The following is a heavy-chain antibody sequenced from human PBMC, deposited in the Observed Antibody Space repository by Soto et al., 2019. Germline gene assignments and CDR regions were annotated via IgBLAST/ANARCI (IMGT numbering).Heavy chain of an antibody. D-gene: IGHD4-17*01. CDR2: INPHSGDT. V-gene: IGHV1-2*02. CDR3: ARGRTVNFYGMDV. CDR1: GYTFTDHY. J-gene: IGHJ6*02. Sequence: QVQLVQSGAEVKKPGASVMVSYVASGYTFTDHYIHWVRQAPGQGLEWMGWINPHSGDTIYAQKFQGRVTLTRDTSISTAYMEPSRLRSDDTAVYYCARGRTVNFYGMDVWGQGTTVTVSS.